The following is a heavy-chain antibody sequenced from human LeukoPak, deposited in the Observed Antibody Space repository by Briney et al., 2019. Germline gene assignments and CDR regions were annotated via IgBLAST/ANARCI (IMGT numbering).Heavy chain of an antibody. CDR2: TNEHGTII. Sequence: GGSLRLSCAASGFSFSNYWFHWVRHAPGEGLVWVSRTNEHGTIINYADSVKGRFTISRDNAKNTLYLQMNSLRTEDSALYYCVVDLSGSADYWGQGTLVTVSS. CDR1: GFSFSNYW. D-gene: IGHD3-10*01. V-gene: IGHV3-74*01. CDR3: VVDLSGSADY. J-gene: IGHJ4*02.